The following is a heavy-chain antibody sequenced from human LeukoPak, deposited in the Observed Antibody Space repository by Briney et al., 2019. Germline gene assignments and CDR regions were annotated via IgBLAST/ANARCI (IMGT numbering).Heavy chain of an antibody. D-gene: IGHD6-19*01. Sequence: GGSLRLSCAASGFTFSSYSMNWVRQAPGKGLEWVSSISSSSSYIKYADSVKGRFSISRDNAKNSMYLQMNSLRAEDTAVYYCAREWSAVAGTYYYYYGMDVWGQGTTVTVSS. CDR3: AREWSAVAGTYYYYYGMDV. J-gene: IGHJ6*02. CDR2: ISSSSSYI. CDR1: GFTFSSYS. V-gene: IGHV3-21*01.